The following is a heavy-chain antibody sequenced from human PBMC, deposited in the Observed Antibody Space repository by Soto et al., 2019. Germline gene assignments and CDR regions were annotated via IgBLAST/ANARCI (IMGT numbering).Heavy chain of an antibody. D-gene: IGHD6-6*01. CDR2: IYYSGNT. CDR1: SASLSSSTYY. CDR3: ASSSPFHY. J-gene: IGHJ4*02. Sequence: TSETLSLTCSVASASLSSSTYYWSWIRQPPGRGPEWIGSIYYSGNTYYKPSLKSRVSISIDTSRNRFSLKLTSVTAADTGVYYCASSSPFHYWGPGILVTVSS. V-gene: IGHV4-39*01.